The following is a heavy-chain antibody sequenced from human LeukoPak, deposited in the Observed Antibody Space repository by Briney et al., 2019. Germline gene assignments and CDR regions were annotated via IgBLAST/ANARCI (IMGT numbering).Heavy chain of an antibody. D-gene: IGHD3-10*01. J-gene: IGHJ6*03. Sequence: GGSLRLFCAASAFTFSSYEMNWVRQAPGKGPEWVAYISSSGSTKYYADSVKGRFTISRDNAKNSLYLQMNSLRAEDTAFYYCARDSTGSGRTDNGNYYYYYYMDVWGKGTTVTIS. V-gene: IGHV3-48*03. CDR3: ARDSTGSGRTDNGNYYYYYYMDV. CDR1: AFTFSSYE. CDR2: ISSSGSTK.